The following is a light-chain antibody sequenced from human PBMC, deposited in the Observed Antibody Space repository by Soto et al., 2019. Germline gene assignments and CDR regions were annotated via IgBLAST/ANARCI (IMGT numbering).Light chain of an antibody. CDR3: QQYNNWPPWT. Sequence: EIVMTQSPATLSVSPGERATLSCRASQSVRSNLAWYQQKPGQAPSLLIYGASTRATDIPVRFSGSGSGTEFTLTISSLQSEDFAIYYCQQYNNWPPWTFGQGTKVEI. J-gene: IGKJ1*01. V-gene: IGKV3-15*01. CDR1: QSVRSN. CDR2: GAS.